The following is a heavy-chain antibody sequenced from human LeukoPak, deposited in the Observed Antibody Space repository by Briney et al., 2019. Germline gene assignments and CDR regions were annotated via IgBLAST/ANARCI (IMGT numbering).Heavy chain of an antibody. CDR2: ISKDGSNE. D-gene: IGHD3-10*01. CDR1: GLTFSSYA. V-gene: IGHV3-30*15. CDR3: AREAYYGSGRSRQPSPV. Sequence: AGGSLRLSCAASGLTFSSYAMYWVRQAPGEGLEWVALISKDGSNEDHADSVKGRFTISRDNSRTTLYLQMSSLRPEDTAVYYCAREAYYGSGRSRQPSPVWGQGTLVTVSS. J-gene: IGHJ4*02.